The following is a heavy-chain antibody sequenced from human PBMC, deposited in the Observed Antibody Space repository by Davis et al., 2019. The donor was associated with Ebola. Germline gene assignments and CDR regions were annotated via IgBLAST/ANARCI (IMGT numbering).Heavy chain of an antibody. CDR2: IYPGDFDT. D-gene: IGHD5-24*01. CDR3: ARGTNGYNPGGYFDS. CDR1: GYSFTSYW. J-gene: IGHJ4*02. V-gene: IGHV5-51*01. Sequence: KVSCKGSGYSFTSYWIGWVRQMPGKGLEWMGVIYPGDFDTRYSPSFQGQVTISADKSISTAYLQWSSLKASDTAIYYCARGTNGYNPGGYFDSWGQGTLVTVSS.